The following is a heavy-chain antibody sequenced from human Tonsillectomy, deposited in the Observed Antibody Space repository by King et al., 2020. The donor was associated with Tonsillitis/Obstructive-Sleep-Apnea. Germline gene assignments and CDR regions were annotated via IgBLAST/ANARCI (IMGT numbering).Heavy chain of an antibody. CDR3: ARRTRYCSGGSCPDAFDI. CDR1: GYSFSTYW. CDR2: IYPGDSHT. Sequence: VQLVESGEEVKKPGESLKISCKASGYSFSTYWIGWVRQMPGKGLEWMGIIYPGDSHTTYSPSFQGQVTISADKSISTAYLQWSSLKASDTAMYYCARRTRYCSGGSCPDAFDIWGQGTMVTVSS. V-gene: IGHV5-51*01. J-gene: IGHJ3*02. D-gene: IGHD2-15*01.